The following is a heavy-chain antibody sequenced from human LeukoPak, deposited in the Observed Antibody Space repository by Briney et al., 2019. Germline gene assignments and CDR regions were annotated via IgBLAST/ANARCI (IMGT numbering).Heavy chain of an antibody. D-gene: IGHD1-26*01. Sequence: GGSLRLSCVASGFTFTGHSMHWVRQAPGKGLEWVAVVGNDEKTIFYADSLKGRFTISRGNSKNTLYLQMNSLRNEDTAVYYCARERQMGATPCDYWGQGSLVTVSS. V-gene: IGHV3-30*04. CDR2: VGNDEKTI. CDR3: ARERQMGATPCDY. J-gene: IGHJ4*02. CDR1: GFTFTGHS.